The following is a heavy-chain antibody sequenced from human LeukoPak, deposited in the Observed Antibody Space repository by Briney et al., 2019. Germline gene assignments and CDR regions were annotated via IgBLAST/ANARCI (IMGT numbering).Heavy chain of an antibody. V-gene: IGHV4-4*07. Sequence: SETLSLTCTVSGGSISSYYWSWIRQPAGKGLEWIGRIYTSGSTNYNPSLKSRVTMSVDTSKNQFSLKLSSVTAADTAVYYCARDSSSWYGGGGVYNWFDPWGRGTLVTVSS. CDR1: GGSISSYY. CDR2: IYTSGST. J-gene: IGHJ5*02. CDR3: ARDSSSWYGGGGVYNWFDP. D-gene: IGHD6-13*01.